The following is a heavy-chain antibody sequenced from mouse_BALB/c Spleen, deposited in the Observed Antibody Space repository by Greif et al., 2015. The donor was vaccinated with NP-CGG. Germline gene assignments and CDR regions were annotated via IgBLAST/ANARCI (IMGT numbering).Heavy chain of an antibody. J-gene: IGHJ4*01. CDR3: TRKGVRSAMDY. Sequence: QVQLQQSGAELVRPGASVKLSCKASGYTFTSYWINWVKQRPGQGLEWIGNIYPSDSYTNYNQKFKDKATLTVDKSSSTAYMQLSSPTSEDSAVYYCTRKGVRSAMDYWGQGTSVTVSS. CDR2: IYPSDSYT. CDR1: GYTFTSYW. D-gene: IGHD2-14*01. V-gene: IGHV1-69*02.